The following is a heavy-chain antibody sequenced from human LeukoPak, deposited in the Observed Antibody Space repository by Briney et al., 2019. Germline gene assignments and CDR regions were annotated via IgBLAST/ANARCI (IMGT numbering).Heavy chain of an antibody. Sequence: ASVKVSCKASGGTFSSYAISWVRQAPGQGLEWMGGIIPIFGTANYAQKFQGRVTITADESTSTAYMELSSLRSEDTAVYYCARVSRGWHIKDYWGQGNLVTVSS. D-gene: IGHD6-19*01. CDR1: GGTFSSYA. CDR2: IIPIFGTA. CDR3: ARVSRGWHIKDY. J-gene: IGHJ4*02. V-gene: IGHV1-69*13.